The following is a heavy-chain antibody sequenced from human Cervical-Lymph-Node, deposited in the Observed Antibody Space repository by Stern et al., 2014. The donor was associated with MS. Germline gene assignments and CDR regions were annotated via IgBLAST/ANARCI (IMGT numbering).Heavy chain of an antibody. CDR1: GISLPGQS. CDR2: IIPSSRFI. D-gene: IGHD6-19*01. Sequence: VQLVESGGGLVKPGGSLRLSCAASGISLPGQSMTWVRQAPGKGLEWVSSIIPSSRFIYYADSVRGRFTISRDNAKNSVFLQMNSLRAEDTAVYYCATGIVNSGWSYQRAWGQGTLVIVSS. V-gene: IGHV3-21*01. CDR3: ATGIVNSGWSYQRA. J-gene: IGHJ5*02.